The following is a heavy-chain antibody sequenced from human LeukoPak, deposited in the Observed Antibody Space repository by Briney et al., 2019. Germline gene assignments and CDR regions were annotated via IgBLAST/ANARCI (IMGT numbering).Heavy chain of an antibody. CDR2: ISYHGSDI. CDR3: ARDEGVTYIYGYHY. J-gene: IGHJ4*02. D-gene: IGHD5-18*01. V-gene: IGHV3-30-3*01. CDR1: GFTFSSYA. Sequence: GGSLRLSCAASGFTFSSYAMHWVRQAPGKGLEWVALISYHGSDIYYADSVKGRFTISRDNSKSTLYLQMNSLRVEDTAVYYCARDEGVTYIYGYHYWGQGTLVTVSS.